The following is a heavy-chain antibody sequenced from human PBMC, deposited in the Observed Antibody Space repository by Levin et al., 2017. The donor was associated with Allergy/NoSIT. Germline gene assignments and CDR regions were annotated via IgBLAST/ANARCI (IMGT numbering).Heavy chain of an antibody. D-gene: IGHD5-24*01. CDR1: GFTFSSYS. CDR3: ARDGGWLQLMGYFDY. Sequence: GASLKISCAASGFTFSSYSMNWVRQAPGKGLEWVSYISSSSSTIYYADSVKGRFTISRDNAKNSLYLQMNSLRDEDTAVYYCARDGGWLQLMGYFDYWGQGTLVTVSS. J-gene: IGHJ4*02. V-gene: IGHV3-48*02. CDR2: ISSSSSTI.